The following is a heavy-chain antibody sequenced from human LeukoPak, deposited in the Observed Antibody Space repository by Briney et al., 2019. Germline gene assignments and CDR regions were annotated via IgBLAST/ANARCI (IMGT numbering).Heavy chain of an antibody. CDR1: GGSISSSSYY. CDR3: ARRGYSYGPTIN. Sequence: SETLSLTCTVSGGSISSSSYYWGWIRQPPGKGLEWTGSIYYSGSTYYNPSLKSRFTISVDTSKNQFSLKLSSVTAADTAVYYCARRGYSYGPTINWGQGTLVTVSS. CDR2: IYYSGST. J-gene: IGHJ4*02. V-gene: IGHV4-39*07. D-gene: IGHD5-18*01.